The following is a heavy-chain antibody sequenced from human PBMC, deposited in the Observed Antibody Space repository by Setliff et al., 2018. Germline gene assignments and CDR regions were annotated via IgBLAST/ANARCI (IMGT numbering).Heavy chain of an antibody. D-gene: IGHD5-12*01. CDR1: GYTFTNYY. J-gene: IGHJ4*02. CDR3: VRGPGPSVVVAMPFDR. CDR2: INPRAGTT. Sequence: ASVKVSCKASGYTFTNYYINWVRQAPGQGLEWMGIINPRAGTTSYAQKLQGRVTMTRDTSTNTVYMEVTSLRSDDTAVYYCVRGPGPSVVVAMPFDRWGQGTQVTVSS. V-gene: IGHV1-46*04.